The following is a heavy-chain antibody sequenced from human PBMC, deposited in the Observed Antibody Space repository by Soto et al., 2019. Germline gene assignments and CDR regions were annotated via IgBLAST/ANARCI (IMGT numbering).Heavy chain of an antibody. CDR1: GFTFSSYA. CDR3: ARGPSSSIAARNDFGY. J-gene: IGHJ4*02. Sequence: EVQLLESGGGLVQPWGSLRLSCAASGFTFSSYAMSWVRQAPGKGLEWVSAISGSGGSTYYADSVKGRFTISRDNSKNTLDLQLTSLRAEDTAVYYCARGPSSSIAARNDFGYWGQGTLVTVSS. D-gene: IGHD6-6*01. CDR2: ISGSGGST. V-gene: IGHV3-23*01.